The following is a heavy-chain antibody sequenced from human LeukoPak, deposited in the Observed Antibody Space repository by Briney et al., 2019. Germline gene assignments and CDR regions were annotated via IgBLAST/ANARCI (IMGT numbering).Heavy chain of an antibody. Sequence: GGSLRLSCAAPGFTFRSHWMSWVRQAPGKGLEWVANIKQEGSEKYYVDSVKGRFTVSRDNAKNSLYLQINSLRAEDTAVYYCAREGGNGWSLDYWGQGTLVTVSS. J-gene: IGHJ4*02. V-gene: IGHV3-7*03. CDR1: GFTFRSHW. CDR2: IKQEGSEK. D-gene: IGHD6-19*01. CDR3: AREGGNGWSLDY.